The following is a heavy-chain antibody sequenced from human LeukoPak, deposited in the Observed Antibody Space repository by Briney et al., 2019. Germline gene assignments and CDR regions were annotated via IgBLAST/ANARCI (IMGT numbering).Heavy chain of an antibody. V-gene: IGHV4-59*12. Sequence: SETLSLTCTVSGGSITSYYWTWIRQPPGKGLEWIGCIYDRGPAYYNPSLKSRFTISVDRPKNQFFLNVTSLTAADTAVYYCARSRQASGLFNSWGQGTLVVVSS. CDR3: ARSRQASGLFNS. CDR2: IYDRGPA. J-gene: IGHJ5*01. D-gene: IGHD3-10*01. CDR1: GGSITSYY.